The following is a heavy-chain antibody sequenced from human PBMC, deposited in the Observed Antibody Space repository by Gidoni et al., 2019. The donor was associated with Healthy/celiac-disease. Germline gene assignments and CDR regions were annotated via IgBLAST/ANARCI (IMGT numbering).Heavy chain of an antibody. CDR3: ARGYQYVFDY. CDR1: GFTFSSYG. CDR2: IWYDGSNK. Sequence: QVQRVESGGGVVQPGRSLRLSCAASGFTFSSYGMHWVRQAPGKGVEWVAVIWYDGSNKYYADSVKGRFTISRDNSKNTLYLQMNSLRAEDTAVYYCARGYQYVFDYWGQGTLVTVSS. V-gene: IGHV3-33*01. J-gene: IGHJ4*02. D-gene: IGHD3-16*01.